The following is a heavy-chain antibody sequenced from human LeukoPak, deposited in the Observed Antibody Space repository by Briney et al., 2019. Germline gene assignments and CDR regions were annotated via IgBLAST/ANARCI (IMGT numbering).Heavy chain of an antibody. Sequence: SETLSLTCTVSGGSISSYYWSWIRQPPGKGLEWIGFIYHSGSTYYSPSLKSRVTFSLDRSNNQFSLKLSSVTAADTAVYYCARGSFERWGSMDIWGQGTMVTVSS. J-gene: IGHJ3*02. V-gene: IGHV4-59*12. CDR3: ARGSFERWGSMDI. D-gene: IGHD3-16*01. CDR1: GGSISSYY. CDR2: IYHSGST.